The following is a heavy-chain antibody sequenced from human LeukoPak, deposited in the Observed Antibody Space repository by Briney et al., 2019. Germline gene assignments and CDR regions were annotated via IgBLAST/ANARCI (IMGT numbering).Heavy chain of an antibody. Sequence: GGSLRLSCAASGFTFRNNWMSWVRQAPGKGLEWVANIKQDGSHKNYVDSVKGRFTISRDNAKNSLSLQMNSLRAEDTAVYCCARETPDSSGWDWGQGTLVTVSS. J-gene: IGHJ4*02. CDR3: ARETPDSSGWD. D-gene: IGHD6-19*01. V-gene: IGHV3-7*01. CDR2: IKQDGSHK. CDR1: GFTFRNNW.